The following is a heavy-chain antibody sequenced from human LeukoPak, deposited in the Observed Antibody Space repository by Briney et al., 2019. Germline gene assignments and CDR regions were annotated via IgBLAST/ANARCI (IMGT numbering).Heavy chain of an antibody. CDR3: ARRRACSGGSCYLFDY. CDR2: IYYSGST. J-gene: IGHJ4*02. CDR1: GGSISSGDYY. D-gene: IGHD2-15*01. V-gene: IGHV4-30-4*08. Sequence: PSETLSLTXTVSGGSISSGDYYWSWIRQPPGKGLEWIGYIYYSGSTYYNPSLKSRVTISVDTSKNQFSLKLSSVTAADTAVYYCARRRACSGGSCYLFDYWGQGTLVTVSS.